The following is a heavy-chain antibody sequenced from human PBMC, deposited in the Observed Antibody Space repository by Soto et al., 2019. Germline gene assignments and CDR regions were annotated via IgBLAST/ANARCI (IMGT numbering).Heavy chain of an antibody. J-gene: IGHJ5*02. CDR1: GGSISSGGYY. Sequence: PSEILSLTCTVSGGSISSGGYYWSWIRQHPGKGLEWIGYIYYSGSTYYNPSLKSRVTISVDTSKNQFSLKLSSVTAADTAVYYCASTYCSGTSCSPGPNWFDPWGQGTLVTVSS. V-gene: IGHV4-31*03. CDR2: IYYSGST. D-gene: IGHD2-2*01. CDR3: ASTYCSGTSCSPGPNWFDP.